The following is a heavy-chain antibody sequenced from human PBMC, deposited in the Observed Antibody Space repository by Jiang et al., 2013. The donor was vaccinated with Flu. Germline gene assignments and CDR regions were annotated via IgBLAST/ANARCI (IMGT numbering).Heavy chain of an antibody. J-gene: IGHJ4*02. CDR1: FTFSSYW. D-gene: IGHD6-6*01. Sequence: FTFSSYWMHWSAKFQGRGVVWVSRMNSDDSSITYVDSVKGRFTISRDNAKNTLYLQMNSLRAEDTAVYYCARSHGEQLGGAFDYWGQGTLVTVSS. V-gene: IGHV3-74*01. CDR3: ARSHGEQLGGAFDY. CDR2: MNSDDSSI.